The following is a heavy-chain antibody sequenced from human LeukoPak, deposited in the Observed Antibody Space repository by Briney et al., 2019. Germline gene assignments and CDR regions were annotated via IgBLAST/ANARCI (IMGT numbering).Heavy chain of an antibody. J-gene: IGHJ6*03. Sequence: SGTLSLTCIVSGGSISSYYWSWIRQPAGKGVEWIGQIHTSGSTNYNPSLKSRVAMSVDTSKNQFSLELSSVTAADTAVYYCATGTPYYYYYYMDVWGKRTTVTVSS. V-gene: IGHV4-4*07. D-gene: IGHD1-1*01. CDR1: GGSISSYY. CDR3: ATGTPYYYYYYMDV. CDR2: IHTSGST.